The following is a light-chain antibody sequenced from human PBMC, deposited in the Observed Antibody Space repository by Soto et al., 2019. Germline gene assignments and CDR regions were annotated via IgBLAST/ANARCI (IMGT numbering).Light chain of an antibody. CDR1: QSISSN. J-gene: IGKJ1*01. CDR2: DAS. Sequence: EIVMTQSPATLSVSPGERATLSCRASQSISSNLAWYQQKPGQAPSLLIYDASTRATGIPARFSGSGSGTEFTLTISSLQSEDFAVYYCQQYNNWPGTFGQGTKVDIK. V-gene: IGKV3-15*01. CDR3: QQYNNWPGT.